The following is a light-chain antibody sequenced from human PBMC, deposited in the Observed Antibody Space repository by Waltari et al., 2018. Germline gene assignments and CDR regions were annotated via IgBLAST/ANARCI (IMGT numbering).Light chain of an antibody. CDR2: EVT. V-gene: IGLV2-23*02. CDR3: CSYAGLGIYV. J-gene: IGLJ1*01. CDR1: SSDVGNYNL. Sequence: QSGLTQPASVHGSPGQSLTIPCTGTSSDVGNYNLVSWYQHSPGKAPKLMVYEVTKRTSGVSDRFSGSKSGNTASLTIYGLQSEDEADYYCCSYAGLGIYVFGTGTKVTVL.